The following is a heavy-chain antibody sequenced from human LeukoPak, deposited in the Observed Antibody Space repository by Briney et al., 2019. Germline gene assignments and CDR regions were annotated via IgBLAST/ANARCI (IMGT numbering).Heavy chain of an antibody. D-gene: IGHD3-9*01. CDR3: ARVGSYYDILTGYYPQYYFDY. CDR1: GYTFTSYG. V-gene: IGHV1-18*03. J-gene: IGHJ4*02. CDR2: ISAYNGNT. Sequence: ASVKVSCKASGYTFTSYGVSWVRQAPGQGLEWMGWISAYNGNTNYAQKLQGRVTMTTDTSTSTAYMELRSLRSDDMAVYYCARVGSYYDILTGYYPQYYFDYWGQGTLVTVSS.